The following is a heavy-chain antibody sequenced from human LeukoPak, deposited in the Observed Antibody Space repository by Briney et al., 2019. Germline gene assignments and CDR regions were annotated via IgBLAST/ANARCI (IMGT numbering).Heavy chain of an antibody. J-gene: IGHJ6*02. V-gene: IGHV4-59*01. Sequence: SETLSLTCTVSGGSFSDYYWTWIRQPPGKGLEWIGYSGSAKYNPSLKSRVTISTDTSKRHFSLTLSNVTAADTAVCYCARTSRHYYGSGKNLTPWPAGLDVWGPGTTVTVS. D-gene: IGHD3-10*01. CDR3: ARTSRHYYGSGKNLTPWPAGLDV. CDR1: GGSFSDYY. CDR2: SGSA.